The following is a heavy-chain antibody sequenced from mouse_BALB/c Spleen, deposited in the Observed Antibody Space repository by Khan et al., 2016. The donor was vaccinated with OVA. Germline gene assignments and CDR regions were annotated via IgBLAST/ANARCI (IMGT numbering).Heavy chain of an antibody. Sequence: QVQLQQSGAELMKPGASVKISCKATGYTFSSSSIEWVKQRPGQGLEWIGEILPGSGSTNYNEKFKGKATFTADTSSNTAYMQLSSLTSEDSAVYYCVRNYYGRTYEYAVDYWGQGTSVTVSS. V-gene: IGHV1-9*01. D-gene: IGHD1-1*01. CDR1: GYTFSSSS. J-gene: IGHJ4*01. CDR2: ILPGSGST. CDR3: VRNYYGRTYEYAVDY.